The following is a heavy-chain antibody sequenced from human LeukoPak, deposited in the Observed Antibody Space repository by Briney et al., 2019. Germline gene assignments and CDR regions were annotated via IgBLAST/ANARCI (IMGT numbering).Heavy chain of an antibody. CDR3: AKGDRWAIPSWFDP. D-gene: IGHD1-26*01. CDR1: GFTFDDYA. Sequence: GGSLRLPCAASGFTFDDYAMHWVRQAPGKGLEWVSGISWNSGSIGYADSVKGRLTISRDNAKNSLYLQMNSLRAEDTALYYCAKGDRWAIPSWFDPWGQGTLVTVSS. CDR2: ISWNSGSI. V-gene: IGHV3-9*01. J-gene: IGHJ5*02.